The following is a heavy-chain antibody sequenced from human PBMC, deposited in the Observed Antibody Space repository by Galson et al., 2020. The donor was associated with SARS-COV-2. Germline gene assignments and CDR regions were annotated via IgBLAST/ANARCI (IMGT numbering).Heavy chain of an antibody. CDR3: ASSCSSTSCYPLLWDWFDP. CDR1: GFTFSSYS. D-gene: IGHD2-2*01. J-gene: IGHJ5*02. V-gene: IGHV3-21*01. Sequence: NSGGSLRLSCAASGFTFSSYSMNWVRQAPGKGLEWVSSISSSSSYIYYADSVKGRFTISRDNAKNSLYVQMNSLRAEDTAVYYCASSCSSTSCYPLLWDWFDPWGQGTLVTVSS. CDR2: ISSSSSYI.